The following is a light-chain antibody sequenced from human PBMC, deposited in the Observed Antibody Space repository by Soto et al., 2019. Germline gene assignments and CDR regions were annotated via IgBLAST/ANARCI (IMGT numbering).Light chain of an antibody. CDR3: CSYAGSSTYV. J-gene: IGLJ1*01. CDR1: SSDVGSYNL. V-gene: IGLV2-23*01. CDR2: EGS. Sequence: QSAVTQPASVSGSPGQSITISCTGTSSDVGSYNLVSWYQQHPGKAPKLMIYEGSKRPSGVSNRFSGSKSGNTASLTISGLQAEDEADYYCCSYAGSSTYVFGTGTKLTVL.